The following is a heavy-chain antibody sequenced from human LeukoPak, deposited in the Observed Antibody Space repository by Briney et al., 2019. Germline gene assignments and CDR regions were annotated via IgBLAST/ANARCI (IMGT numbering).Heavy chain of an antibody. CDR1: GGSISSFF. V-gene: IGHV4-59*01. D-gene: IGHD3-22*01. J-gene: IGHJ2*01. Sequence: DPSETLSLTCTVSGGSISSFFWSWIRQPPGKGLEWIGYNDKRGSTNYNPSLKNRASISVDPPKKQFSLKVTSVTAADTAMYYCARVTRRGDSSGFYSDYWYFDVWGRGALVTVSS. CDR2: NDKRGST. CDR3: ARVTRRGDSSGFYSDYWYFDV.